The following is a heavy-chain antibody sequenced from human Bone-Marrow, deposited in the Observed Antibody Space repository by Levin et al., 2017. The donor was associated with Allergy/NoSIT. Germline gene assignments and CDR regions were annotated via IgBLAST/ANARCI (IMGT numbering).Heavy chain of an antibody. Sequence: SLKISCAASGFTFDHYAMHWVRQAPGKGLEWVSGISWNSGSIGYGDSVKGRFTISRDNARNSLYLQMNNLRPEDTAFYYCAKAFITMVRGVIVSWGQGTLVTVSS. CDR2: ISWNSGSI. J-gene: IGHJ4*02. CDR3: AKAFITMVRGVIVS. CDR1: GFTFDHYA. D-gene: IGHD3-10*01. V-gene: IGHV3-9*01.